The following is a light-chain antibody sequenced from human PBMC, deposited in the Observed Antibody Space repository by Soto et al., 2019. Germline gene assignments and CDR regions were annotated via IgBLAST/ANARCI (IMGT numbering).Light chain of an antibody. Sequence: EVVMTQSPATLSVSPGKRVILSCRASQSVSNNLAWYQQKPGQAPRLLIYGASTRATGIPARFSGSGSGTFFSLTINSLQSDDFAIYYCHQYNTWYTFGQGTELEIK. CDR1: QSVSNN. CDR3: HQYNTWYT. J-gene: IGKJ2*01. CDR2: GAS. V-gene: IGKV3-15*01.